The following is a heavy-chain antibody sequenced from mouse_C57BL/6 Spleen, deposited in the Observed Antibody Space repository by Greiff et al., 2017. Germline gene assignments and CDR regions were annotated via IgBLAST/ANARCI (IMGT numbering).Heavy chain of an antibody. CDR1: GYTFTDYE. J-gene: IGHJ2*01. D-gene: IGHD1-1*01. CDR3: TRPLYYYGSSYVNLDY. V-gene: IGHV1-15*01. Sequence: VQLQQSGAELVRPGASVTLSCKASGYTFTDYEMHWVKQTPVHGLEWIGAIDPETGGTAYNQKFKGKAILTADKSSSTAYMELRSLTSEDSAVYYCTRPLYYYGSSYVNLDYWGQGTTLTVSS. CDR2: IDPETGGT.